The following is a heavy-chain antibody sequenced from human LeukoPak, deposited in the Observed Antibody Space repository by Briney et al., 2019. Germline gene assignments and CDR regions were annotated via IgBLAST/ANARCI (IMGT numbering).Heavy chain of an antibody. CDR3: ARGGGYASPIGY. Sequence: PSVTLSLTCTLSGGSISTYYWSWLRQPPGKGLEWNGYIYHSGSTNYNPSLKSRVTISVDTSKNQFSLKLSSVTAADTAVYYCARGGGYASPIGYWGQGALVTVSS. CDR1: GGSISTYY. D-gene: IGHD5-12*01. J-gene: IGHJ4*02. CDR2: IYHSGST. V-gene: IGHV4-59*01.